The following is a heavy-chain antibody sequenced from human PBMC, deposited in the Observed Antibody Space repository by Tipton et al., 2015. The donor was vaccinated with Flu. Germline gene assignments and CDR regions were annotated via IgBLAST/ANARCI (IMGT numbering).Heavy chain of an antibody. D-gene: IGHD6-19*01. CDR3: ARSWGTSYSTGWFDY. V-gene: IGHV4-38-2*01. J-gene: IGHJ4*02. Sequence: TLSLTCDVSGYSISSGYYWGWIRQPPGKGLEWIASIYHNGNTYHNPSLKSRVTILVDTSKNQSSLKLTSMTAADTAVYYCARSWGTSYSTGWFDYWGQGALVTVSS. CDR1: GYSISSGYY. CDR2: IYHNGNT.